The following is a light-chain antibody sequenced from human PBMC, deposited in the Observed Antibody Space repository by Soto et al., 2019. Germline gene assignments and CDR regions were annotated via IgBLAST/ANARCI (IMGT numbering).Light chain of an antibody. CDR2: AAS. CDR3: QQTYNTPQT. CDR1: QNIFDF. J-gene: IGKJ1*01. V-gene: IGKV1-39*01. Sequence: SQMTPSPSSRSAYLEGGIRRHRRASQNIFDFLNWYQQKPGKAPKLLIYAASSLQSGVPSRFSGSGSGTDFTLTISSLQPEDFATYYCQQTYNTPQTFGQGTKVDI.